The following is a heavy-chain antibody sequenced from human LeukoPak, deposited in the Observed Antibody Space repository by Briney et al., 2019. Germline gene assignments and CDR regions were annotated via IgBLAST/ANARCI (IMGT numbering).Heavy chain of an antibody. J-gene: IGHJ5*02. CDR2: IYYSXST. CDR1: GGXXSXXX. D-gene: IGHD2-15*01. V-gene: IGHV4-59*08. CDR3: ARAGYCSGGSCPCDP. Sequence: PSETLSLTCTVSGGXXSXXXXXXIXXXPXKXXEXIXXIYYSXSTNYNPSLKSRVTLSLDTSKNQFSLKLTSVTAADTAVYYCARAGYCSGGSCPCDPWGQGTLVTVSS.